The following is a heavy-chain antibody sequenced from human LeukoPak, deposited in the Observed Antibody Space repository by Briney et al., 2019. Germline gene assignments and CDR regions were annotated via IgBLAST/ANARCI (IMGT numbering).Heavy chain of an antibody. D-gene: IGHD3-10*01. CDR3: ARDYSGPGSYHNWFDP. CDR2: IYYSGST. CDR1: GGSISSYY. V-gene: IGHV4-59*01. J-gene: IGHJ5*02. Sequence: PSETLSLTCTVSGGSISSYYWSWIRQPPGKGLEWIGYIYYSGSTNYNPSLKSRVTISVDTSKNQFSLKLSSVTAADTAVYYCARDYSGPGSYHNWFDPWGQGTLVTVSS.